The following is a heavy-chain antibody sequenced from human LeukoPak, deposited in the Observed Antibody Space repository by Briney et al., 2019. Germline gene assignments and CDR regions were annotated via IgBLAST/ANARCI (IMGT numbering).Heavy chain of an antibody. J-gene: IGHJ4*02. V-gene: IGHV3-74*01. CDR1: GFSISSYW. Sequence: GGSLRLSCAASGFSISSYWMHWVRQVPGKGLVWVSRISPDGSTTGYADSVKGRFTASRDNARNTLYLQINSLRAEDTAVYYCARVWSDCYVTNCYISEYWGQGTLVTVSS. CDR2: ISPDGSTT. D-gene: IGHD3-3*01. CDR3: ARVWSDCYVTNCYISEY.